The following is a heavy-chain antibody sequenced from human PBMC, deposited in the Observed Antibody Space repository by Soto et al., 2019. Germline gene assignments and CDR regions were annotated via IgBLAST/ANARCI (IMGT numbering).Heavy chain of an antibody. CDR1: GYTFTNYG. J-gene: IGHJ4*02. CDR2: ISAYNGDT. D-gene: IGHD6-6*01. Sequence: ASVKVSCKASGYTFTNYGISWVRQAPGQGLEWMGWISAYNGDTNFAQKFQGRVSMTTDTSTSTAYMELRSLRSDGTALYYCAREVTKAARYYFNYWGQGTLVTVSS. CDR3: AREVTKAARYYFNY. V-gene: IGHV1-18*04.